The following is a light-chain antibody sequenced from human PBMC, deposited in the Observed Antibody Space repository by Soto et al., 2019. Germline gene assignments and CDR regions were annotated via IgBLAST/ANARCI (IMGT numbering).Light chain of an antibody. CDR3: QSYDSSLSGSEV. CDR2: ANS. V-gene: IGLV1-40*01. Sequence: QAVVTQPPSVSGAPGQRITISCTGSTSNIGAGYDVHWYQQLPGTAPKLLIYANSNRPSGVPDRFSGSKSGTSASLAITGLQADDEADDYCQSYDSSLSGSEVFGGGTKVTVL. CDR1: TSNIGAGYD. J-gene: IGLJ2*01.